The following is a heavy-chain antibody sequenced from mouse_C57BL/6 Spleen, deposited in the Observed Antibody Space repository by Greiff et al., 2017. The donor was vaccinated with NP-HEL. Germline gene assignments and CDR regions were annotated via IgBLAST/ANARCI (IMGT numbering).Heavy chain of an antibody. D-gene: IGHD1-1*01. CDR3: TLRYWYGSSYAMDY. V-gene: IGHV6-6*01. J-gene: IGHJ4*01. Sequence: EVKVEESGGGLVQPGGSMKLSCAASGFTFSDAWMDWVRQSPEKGLEWVAEIRNKANNHAKYYAESVKGRFTISRDDSKSSVYLQMNSLRAEDTGIYYCTLRYWYGSSYAMDYWGQGTSVTVSS. CDR1: GFTFSDAW. CDR2: IRNKANNHAK.